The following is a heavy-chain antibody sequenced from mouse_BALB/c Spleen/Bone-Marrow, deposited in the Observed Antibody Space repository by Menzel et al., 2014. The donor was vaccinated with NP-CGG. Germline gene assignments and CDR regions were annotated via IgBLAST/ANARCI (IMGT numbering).Heavy chain of an antibody. J-gene: IGHJ2*01. CDR2: ISSGGST. D-gene: IGHD2-4*01. CDR1: GFTFSSYA. CDR3: ARDDYDDQYYFDY. Sequence: VQLKESGGGLVKPGGSLKLSCAASGFTFSSYAMSWVRRTPEKRLEWVASISSGGSTYYPDSVKGRFTISRDIARNILYLQMSSLRSEDTAMYYCARDDYDDQYYFDYWGQGTTLTVSS. V-gene: IGHV5-6-5*01.